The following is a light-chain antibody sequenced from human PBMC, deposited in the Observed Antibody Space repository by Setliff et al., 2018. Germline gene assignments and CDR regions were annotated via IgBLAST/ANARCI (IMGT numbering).Light chain of an antibody. CDR3: AAWDDSLNGRYV. Sequence: QSVLTQPPSASGTPGQRVTISCSGSSSNIGSNTVNWYQQFPGTAPKLLIYRNNQRPSGVPDRFSGSKSATSASLAISGLQAEDEADYHCAAWDDSLNGRYVFGTGTKVTVL. V-gene: IGLV1-44*01. CDR2: RNN. J-gene: IGLJ1*01. CDR1: SSNIGSNT.